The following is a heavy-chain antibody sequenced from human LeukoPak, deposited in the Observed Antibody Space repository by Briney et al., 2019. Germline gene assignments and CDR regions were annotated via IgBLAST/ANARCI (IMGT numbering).Heavy chain of an antibody. V-gene: IGHV3-21*01. D-gene: IGHD6-6*01. J-gene: IGHJ4*02. Sequence: PGGSLRLSCAASGFTFSSYSMNWVRQAPGKGLEWVSSISSSSSYIYYADSVKGRFTISRDNAKNSLYLQMNSLRAEDTAVYYCARGFGIAALFDYWGQGTLVTVPS. CDR3: ARGFGIAALFDY. CDR1: GFTFSSYS. CDR2: ISSSSSYI.